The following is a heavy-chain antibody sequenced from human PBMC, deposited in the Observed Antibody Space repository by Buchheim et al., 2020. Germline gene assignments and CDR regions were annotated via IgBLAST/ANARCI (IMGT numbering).Heavy chain of an antibody. V-gene: IGHV1-46*01. CDR2: INPSGGST. CDR1: GYTFTSYY. CDR3: ARDGVVVAAMASLAYDY. J-gene: IGHJ4*02. D-gene: IGHD2-15*01. Sequence: QVQLVQSGAEVKKPGASVKVSCKASGYTFTSYYMHWVRQAPGQGLEWMGIINPSGGSTSYAQKFQGRVIMTRDTSTSTVYMELSSLRSEDTAVYYCARDGVVVAAMASLAYDYWGQGTL.